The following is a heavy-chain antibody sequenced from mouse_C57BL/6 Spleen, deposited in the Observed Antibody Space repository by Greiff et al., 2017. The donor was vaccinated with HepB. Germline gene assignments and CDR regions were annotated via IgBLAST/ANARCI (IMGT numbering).Heavy chain of an antibody. CDR2: IDPSDSET. J-gene: IGHJ4*01. D-gene: IGHD1-3*01. Sequence: QVQLQQPGAELVRPGSSVKLSCKASGYTFTSYWMHWVKQRPIQALEWIGNIDPSDSETHYNQKFKDKATLTVDKSSSTAYMQLSSLTSEDSAVYYCARWGKDAMDYWGQGTSVTVSS. CDR1: GYTFTSYW. V-gene: IGHV1-52*01. CDR3: ARWGKDAMDY.